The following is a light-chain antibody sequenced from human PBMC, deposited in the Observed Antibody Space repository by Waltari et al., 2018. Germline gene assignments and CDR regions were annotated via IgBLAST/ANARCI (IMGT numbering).Light chain of an antibody. J-gene: IGKJ1*01. V-gene: IGKV3-15*01. CDR3: QQYYNWPRT. Sequence: EIVMTQSPATLSVSPGERATLSCRASQSVDRNLAWYQQKPGQAPRLLIYDASTRATGIPARFSGSGSGTEVTLTISSLQSEDFAVYYCQQYYNWPRTFGQGTKVEIK. CDR2: DAS. CDR1: QSVDRN.